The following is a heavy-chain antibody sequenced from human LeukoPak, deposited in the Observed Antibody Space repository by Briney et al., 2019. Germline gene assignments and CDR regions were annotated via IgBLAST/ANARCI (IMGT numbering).Heavy chain of an antibody. CDR2: IIPIFGTA. J-gene: IGHJ4*02. CDR1: GYTFIFYF. D-gene: IGHD2-21*01. CDR3: ATQAGGTYCGGDCPRYYFDY. V-gene: IGHV1-69*05. Sequence: ASVKVSCKASGYTFIFYFMHWVRQAPGQGLEWMGWIIPIFGTANYAQKFQGRVTITTDESTSTAYMELSSLRSEDTAVYYCATQAGGTYCGGDCPRYYFDYWGQGTLVTVSS.